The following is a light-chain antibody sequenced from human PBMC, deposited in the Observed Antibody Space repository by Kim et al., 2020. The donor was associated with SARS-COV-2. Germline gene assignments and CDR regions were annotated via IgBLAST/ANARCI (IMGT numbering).Light chain of an antibody. CDR1: TGAVTSAHN. CDR2: RTS. Sequence: PGGTVTLTCASSTGAVTSAHNANWFQQKPGQEPRALIHRTSNRHSSNPARFSGSLLGDKAAMTLSRVQPEDEADYYCLLDYGGPWVFGGGTQLTVL. CDR3: LLDYGGPWV. J-gene: IGLJ3*02. V-gene: IGLV7-43*01.